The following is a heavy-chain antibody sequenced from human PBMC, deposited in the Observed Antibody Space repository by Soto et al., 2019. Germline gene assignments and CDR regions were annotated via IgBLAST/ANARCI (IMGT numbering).Heavy chain of an antibody. D-gene: IGHD3-9*01. Sequence: ASVKVSCKASGYSFIDYYIHWVRQAPGQGFEWMGRISPKSGGTNYAQKFEGRVTMTWDTSLNTAYMELSSLISDDMAVYYGARPPGYISDWYYFDLWGQGTLVTVSS. V-gene: IGHV1-2*02. J-gene: IGHJ4*02. CDR3: ARPPGYISDWYYFDL. CDR2: ISPKSGGT. CDR1: GYSFIDYY.